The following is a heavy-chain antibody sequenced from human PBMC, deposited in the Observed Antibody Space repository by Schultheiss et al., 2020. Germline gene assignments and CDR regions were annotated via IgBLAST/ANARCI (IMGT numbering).Heavy chain of an antibody. J-gene: IGHJ4*02. CDR1: GFTFSDYY. CDR2: ITGSAIGT. Sequence: GGSLRLSCAASGFTFSDYYMSWIRQAPGKGLEWVSGITGSAIGTSYTDSVKGRFTISRDNSRNMLYLQMNNLRAEDTAVYYCAKGSGYPSYFDSWGQGTLVNGYS. V-gene: IGHV3-23*01. CDR3: AKGSGYPSYFDS. D-gene: IGHD3-22*01.